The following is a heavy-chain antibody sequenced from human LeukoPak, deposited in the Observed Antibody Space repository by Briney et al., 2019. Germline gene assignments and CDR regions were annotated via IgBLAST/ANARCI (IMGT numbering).Heavy chain of an antibody. CDR3: ARDPTHATYYYGSGSLNWFDP. Sequence: GASVKVSCKASGGTFSSYAISWVRQAPGQGLEWMGGIIPIFGTANYAQKFQGRVTITADESTSTAYMELSSLRSEDTAVYYCARDPTHATYYYGSGSLNWFDPWGQGTLVTVSS. D-gene: IGHD3-10*01. J-gene: IGHJ5*02. V-gene: IGHV1-69*13. CDR1: GGTFSSYA. CDR2: IIPIFGTA.